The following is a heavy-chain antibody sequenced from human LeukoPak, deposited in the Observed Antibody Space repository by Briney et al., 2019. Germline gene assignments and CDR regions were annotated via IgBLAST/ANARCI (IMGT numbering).Heavy chain of an antibody. D-gene: IGHD4-11*01. CDR1: GGSFSGYY. V-gene: IGHV4-30-2*01. CDR2: IYHSGST. Sequence: PSETLSLTCAVYGGSFSGYYWSWIRQPPGKGLEWIGYIYHSGSTYYNPSLKSRVTISVDRSKNQFSLKLSSVTAADTAVYYCARAVTTRGYYFDYWGQGTLVTVSS. CDR3: ARAVTTRGYYFDY. J-gene: IGHJ4*02.